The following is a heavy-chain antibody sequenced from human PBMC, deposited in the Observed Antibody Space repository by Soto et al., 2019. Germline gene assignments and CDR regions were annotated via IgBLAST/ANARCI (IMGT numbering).Heavy chain of an antibody. Sequence: SETRSLTCIVSGVSISTYHWSWIRQPAGKGLEWIGRMHTSGSTHSNPSLQSRVTISVDTSKNQFPLKLSSVTAAHTGIYYCARARITMVREVIKYNLDVWGQGTTVTVSS. CDR1: GVSISTYH. D-gene: IGHD3-10*01. J-gene: IGHJ6*02. CDR2: MHTSGST. CDR3: ARARITMVREVIKYNLDV. V-gene: IGHV4-4*07.